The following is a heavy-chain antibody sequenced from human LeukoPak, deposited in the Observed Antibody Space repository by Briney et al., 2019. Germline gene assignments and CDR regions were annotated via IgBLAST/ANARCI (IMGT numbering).Heavy chain of an antibody. D-gene: IGHD2-15*01. CDR1: GGSISSYY. CDR3: ARVKGVVAVNWFDP. J-gene: IGHJ5*02. Sequence: KPSETLSLTCTVSGGSISSYYWSWIRQPPGKGLEWIGYIYYSGSTNYNPSPKSRVTISVDTSKNQFSLKLSSVTAADMAVYYCARVKGVVAVNWFDPWGQGTLVTVSS. V-gene: IGHV4-59*01. CDR2: IYYSGST.